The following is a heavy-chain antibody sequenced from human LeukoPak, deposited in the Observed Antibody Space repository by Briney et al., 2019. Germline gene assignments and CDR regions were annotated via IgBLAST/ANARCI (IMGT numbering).Heavy chain of an antibody. CDR1: GYRFINYW. CDR2: IYPGDSDT. Sequence: GESLKISCQGSGYRFINYWIGWVRQMPGKGLEWMANIYPGDSDTRYSPSFQGQVTISADKSISTAYLQWSSLKASDTAMYYCARVGYDSSGYGYFDYWGQGTLVTVSS. D-gene: IGHD3-22*01. V-gene: IGHV5-51*01. CDR3: ARVGYDSSGYGYFDY. J-gene: IGHJ4*02.